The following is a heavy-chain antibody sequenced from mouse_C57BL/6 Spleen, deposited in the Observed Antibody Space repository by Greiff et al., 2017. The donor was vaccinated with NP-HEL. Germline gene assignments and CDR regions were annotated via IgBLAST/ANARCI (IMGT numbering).Heavy chain of an antibody. V-gene: IGHV5-4*01. Sequence: DVHLVESGGGLVKPGGSLKLSCAASGFTFSSYAMSWVRQTPEKRLEWVATISDGGSYTYYPDNVKGRFTISRDNAKNNLYLQMSHLKSEDTAMYYCARTHYSKRAMDYWGQGTSVTVSS. D-gene: IGHD2-5*01. CDR2: ISDGGSYT. CDR3: ARTHYSKRAMDY. J-gene: IGHJ4*01. CDR1: GFTFSSYA.